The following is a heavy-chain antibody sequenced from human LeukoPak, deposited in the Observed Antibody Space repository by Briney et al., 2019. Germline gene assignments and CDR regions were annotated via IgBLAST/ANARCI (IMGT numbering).Heavy chain of an antibody. Sequence: SETLSLTCTVSGGSISSSSYYWGWIRQPPGKGLEWIGSIYYSGSTYYNPSLKSRVTISVDRSKNQFFLKLSSVTAADTAVYYCARDGHDYGDDAFDYWGQGTLVTVSS. V-gene: IGHV4-39*07. D-gene: IGHD4-17*01. CDR1: GGSISSSSYY. CDR3: ARDGHDYGDDAFDY. J-gene: IGHJ4*02. CDR2: IYYSGST.